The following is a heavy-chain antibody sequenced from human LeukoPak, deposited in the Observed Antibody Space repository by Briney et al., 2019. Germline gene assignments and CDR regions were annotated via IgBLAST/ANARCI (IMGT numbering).Heavy chain of an antibody. CDR2: ISTTGDST. Sequence: GGSLRLSCAASGFSFGAHAMHWVRQAPGKGLEFVSAISTTGDSTFYADSVKGRFTISRDNSKHTLYLQMGSLRAEDMAVYYCARFICTSTCPAAPALAGWFDPWGQGTLVTVSS. CDR3: ARFICTSTCPAAPALAGWFDP. V-gene: IGHV3-64*02. CDR1: GFSFGAHA. D-gene: IGHD2-8*01. J-gene: IGHJ5*02.